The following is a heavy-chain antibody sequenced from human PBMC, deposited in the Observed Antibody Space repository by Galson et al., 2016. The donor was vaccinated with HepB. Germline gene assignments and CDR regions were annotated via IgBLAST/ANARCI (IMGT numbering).Heavy chain of an antibody. CDR1: GYIFENYG. Sequence: SVKVSCKASGYIFENYGYRWVRQAPGQGLEWMGWISNHNGNTNYAQKFQGRVTMTTDIATSTAYMELRSLRSDDTAVYYCARGSSPDYWGQGTLVTVSS. V-gene: IGHV1-18*01. J-gene: IGHJ4*02. CDR2: ISNHNGNT. CDR3: ARGSSPDY.